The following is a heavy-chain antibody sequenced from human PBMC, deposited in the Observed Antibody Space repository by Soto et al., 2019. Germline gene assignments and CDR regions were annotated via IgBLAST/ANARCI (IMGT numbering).Heavy chain of an antibody. Sequence: ASVKVSCKASGYTFTGYCMHWVRQAPGQGLEWMGWINPNSGGTNYAQKFQGRVTMTRDTSISTAYMELSRLRSDDTAVYYCARARRIAARGNWFDPWGQGTLVTVSS. D-gene: IGHD6-6*01. CDR3: ARARRIAARGNWFDP. J-gene: IGHJ5*02. CDR1: GYTFTGYC. V-gene: IGHV1-2*02. CDR2: INPNSGGT.